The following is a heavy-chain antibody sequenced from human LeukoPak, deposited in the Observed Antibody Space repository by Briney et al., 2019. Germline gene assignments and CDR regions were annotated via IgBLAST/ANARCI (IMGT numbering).Heavy chain of an antibody. D-gene: IGHD4-11*01. CDR3: ARRDYFDP. V-gene: IGHV3-48*03. CDR2: ISSSGSTI. J-gene: IGHJ5*02. Sequence: PGGSLRLSCAASGFTFSSYEMNWVRQAPGKGLEWVSYISSSGSTIYYADSVKGRFTISRGNAKNTVYLQMNSLRAEDTAVYYCARRDYFDPWGQGTLVTVSS. CDR1: GFTFSSYE.